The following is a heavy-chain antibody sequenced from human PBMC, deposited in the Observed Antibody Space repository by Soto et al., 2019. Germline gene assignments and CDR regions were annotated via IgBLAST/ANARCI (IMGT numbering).Heavy chain of an antibody. CDR3: ARDDYHPNYFAS. J-gene: IGHJ4*02. D-gene: IGHD4-17*01. CDR1: GGSISSGGYY. V-gene: IGHV4-31*03. CDR2: IYYSGST. Sequence: SLSRTCTVSGGSISSGGYYWSWIRQHPGKGLEWIGYIYYSGSTYYNPSLKSRVTISVDTSKNQFSLKLSSVTAADTAVYYCARDDYHPNYFASWGQGTPVTVSS.